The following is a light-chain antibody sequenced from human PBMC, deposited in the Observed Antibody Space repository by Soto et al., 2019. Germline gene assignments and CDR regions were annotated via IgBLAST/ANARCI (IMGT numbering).Light chain of an antibody. CDR3: AAWDDSLNGVV. CDR2: SNN. J-gene: IGLJ2*01. V-gene: IGLV1-44*01. Sequence: QSVLTQPPSASGTPGQRVIISCSGSSSNIGSNTVNWYQQLPGTAPKLFIYSNNQRPSGVPDRFSGSKSGTSAFLAISGLQSEDEADYYCAAWDDSLNGVVFGEGTKVTVL. CDR1: SSNIGSNT.